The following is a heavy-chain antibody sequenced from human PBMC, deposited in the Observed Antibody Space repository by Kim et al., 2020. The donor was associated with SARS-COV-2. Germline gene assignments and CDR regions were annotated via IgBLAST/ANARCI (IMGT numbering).Heavy chain of an antibody. Sequence: GGSLRLSCAASGFTFSSYGMHWVRQAPGKGLEWVAVISYDGSNKYYADSVKGRFTISRDNSKNTLYLQMNSLRAEDTAVYYCARAGSSGYYFDYWGQGTLVTVSS. CDR3: ARAGSSGYYFDY. CDR1: GFTFSSYG. CDR2: ISYDGSNK. J-gene: IGHJ4*02. V-gene: IGHV3-33*05. D-gene: IGHD3-22*01.